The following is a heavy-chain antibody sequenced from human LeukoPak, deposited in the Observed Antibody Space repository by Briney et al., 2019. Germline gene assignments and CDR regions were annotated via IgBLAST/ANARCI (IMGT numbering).Heavy chain of an antibody. CDR2: ISSSSSYI. CDR3: AREWNDYYDSSGYYDY. V-gene: IGHV3-21*01. D-gene: IGHD3-22*01. Sequence: PGGSLRLSCAASGFTFSRYSMNWVRQAPGKGLEWVSSISSSSSYIYYADSVKGRFTISRDNAKNSLYLQMNSLRAEDTAVYYCAREWNDYYDSSGYYDYWGQGTLVTVSS. J-gene: IGHJ4*02. CDR1: GFTFSRYS.